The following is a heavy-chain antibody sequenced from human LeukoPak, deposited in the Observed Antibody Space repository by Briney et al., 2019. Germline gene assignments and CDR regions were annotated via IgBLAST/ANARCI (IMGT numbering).Heavy chain of an antibody. J-gene: IGHJ3*02. CDR3: AKERKDGDGDFDI. CDR2: IWYDGSNK. CDR1: DFSFSSYG. Sequence: PGGALRLSCAVSDFSFSSYGMHWVLQDPAKGLEWVAVIWYDGSNKYYADAVKGRFNISRKNSKNTLYLQMNSMRAEDTAVYYCAKERKDGDGDFDIWGQGTMVTVSS. D-gene: IGHD4-17*01. V-gene: IGHV3-33*06.